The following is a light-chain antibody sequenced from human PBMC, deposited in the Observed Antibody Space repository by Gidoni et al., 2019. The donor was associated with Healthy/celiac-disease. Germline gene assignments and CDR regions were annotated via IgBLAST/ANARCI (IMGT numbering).Light chain of an antibody. CDR3: QQSYSTPPT. J-gene: IGKJ1*01. CDR1: QSISSY. Sequence: DIQMTQSSSSLSASVGDRVTITCRESQSISSYLNWYQQKPGKAPKLLIYAASSLQSGVPSRFSGSGSGTDFTLTISSLQPEDFATYYCQQSYSTPPTFGQGTKVEIK. CDR2: AAS. V-gene: IGKV1-39*01.